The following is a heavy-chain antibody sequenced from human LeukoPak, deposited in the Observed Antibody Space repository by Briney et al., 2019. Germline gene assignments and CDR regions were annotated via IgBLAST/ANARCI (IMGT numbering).Heavy chain of an antibody. CDR3: VRVGYCSSSTCRNYFDY. Sequence: GGSLRLSCAASGFPLSGYSMNWVRQAPGKGLEWVSSIASSTNYIYYADSVKGRFTISSDNARNPLYLQMNSLRAEDTAVYYCVRVGYCSSSTCRNYFDYWGQGTLVTVSS. CDR2: IASSTNYI. D-gene: IGHD2-2*01. V-gene: IGHV3-21*01. CDR1: GFPLSGYS. J-gene: IGHJ4*02.